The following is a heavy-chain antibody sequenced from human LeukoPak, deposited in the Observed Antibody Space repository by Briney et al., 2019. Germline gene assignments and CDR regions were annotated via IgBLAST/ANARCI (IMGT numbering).Heavy chain of an antibody. CDR2: ISSSGSYI. V-gene: IGHV3-21*01. Sequence: PGGSLRLSCAASRFTFSSYSMNWVRQAPGEGLEWVSSISSSGSYIYYADSVKGRFTISRDNAKNSLYLQMNSLRAEDTAVYYCALIGGWYYFDYWGQGALVTVSS. J-gene: IGHJ4*02. CDR3: ALIGGWYYFDY. CDR1: RFTFSSYS. D-gene: IGHD4-23*01.